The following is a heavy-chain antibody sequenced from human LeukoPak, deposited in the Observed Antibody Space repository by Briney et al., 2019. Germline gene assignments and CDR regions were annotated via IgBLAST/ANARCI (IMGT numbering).Heavy chain of an antibody. D-gene: IGHD3-3*01. Sequence: PSETLSLTCTVSGYSISSGYYWGWIRQPPGKGLEWIGSIYHSGNTYYNPSLKSRVTISVDTSKNQFSLKLSSVTAADTAVYYCARGYGDFWSGYYYYYYYMDVWGKGTTVTVSS. CDR3: ARGYGDFWSGYYYYYYYMDV. V-gene: IGHV4-38-2*02. CDR2: IYHSGNT. J-gene: IGHJ6*03. CDR1: GYSISSGYY.